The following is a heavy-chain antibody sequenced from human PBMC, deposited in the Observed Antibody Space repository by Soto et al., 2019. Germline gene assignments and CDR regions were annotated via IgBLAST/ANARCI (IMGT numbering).Heavy chain of an antibody. J-gene: IGHJ3*02. CDR3: AIDYYDSSGYYHAFDI. CDR2: ISSSSSTI. Sequence: GGSLRLSCAASGFPFSSYSMNWVRQAPGKGLEWVSYISSSSSTIYYADSVKGRFTISRDNAKNSLYLQMNSLRDEDTAVYYCAIDYYDSSGYYHAFDIWGQGTMVTVSS. CDR1: GFPFSSYS. D-gene: IGHD3-22*01. V-gene: IGHV3-48*02.